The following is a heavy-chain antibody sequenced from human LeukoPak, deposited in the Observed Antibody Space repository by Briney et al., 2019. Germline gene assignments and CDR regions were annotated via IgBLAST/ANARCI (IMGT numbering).Heavy chain of an antibody. Sequence: PGGSLRLSCAASGFTFSTYAMSWVRQAPGKGLVWVSRINSDGSSTSYADSVKGRFTISRDNAKNTLYLQMNSLRAEDTAVYYCARGTIVVVPAAIFFRFDPWGQGTLVTVSS. CDR3: ARGTIVVVPAAIFFRFDP. J-gene: IGHJ5*02. CDR1: GFTFSTYA. V-gene: IGHV3-74*01. D-gene: IGHD2-2*01. CDR2: INSDGSST.